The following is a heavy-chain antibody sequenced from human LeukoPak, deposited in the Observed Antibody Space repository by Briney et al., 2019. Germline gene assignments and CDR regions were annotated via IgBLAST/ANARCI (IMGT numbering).Heavy chain of an antibody. V-gene: IGHV4-34*01. Sequence: SETLSLTCAVYGGSFSGYYWSRIRQPPGKGLEWIGEINHSGSTNYNPSLKSRVTISVDTSKNQFSLKLSSVTAADTAVYYCARGLADSRYYYYYYGMDVWGQGTTVTVSS. J-gene: IGHJ6*02. D-gene: IGHD2-21*01. CDR1: GGSFSGYY. CDR2: INHSGST. CDR3: ARGLADSRYYYYYYGMDV.